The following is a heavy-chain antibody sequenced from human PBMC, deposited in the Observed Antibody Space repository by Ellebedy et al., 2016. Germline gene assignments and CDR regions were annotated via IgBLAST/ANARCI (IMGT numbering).Heavy chain of an antibody. CDR3: VRGPYSSGHCDAFDV. CDR1: GFTFSIYW. Sequence: GGSLRLXXAVSGFTFSIYWMHWVRQAPGKGLVWVSRINSDGTSTSYADSVKGRFPISRDNSKNTLYLQLNSLGGDDTAIYYCVRGPYSSGHCDAFDVWGRGTVVTVSS. CDR2: INSDGTST. J-gene: IGHJ3*01. D-gene: IGHD6-19*01. V-gene: IGHV3-74*01.